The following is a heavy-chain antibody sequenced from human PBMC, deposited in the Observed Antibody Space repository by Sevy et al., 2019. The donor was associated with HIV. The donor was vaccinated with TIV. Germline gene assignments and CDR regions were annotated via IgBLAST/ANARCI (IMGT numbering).Heavy chain of an antibody. CDR1: GGTLNNYG. CDR2: IIPSAGIA. Sequence: ASVKVSCKASGGTLNNYGMNWVRQAPGQGLEWMGGIIPSAGIASYSQRIKGRAAITADTFTSTLYLEVGRLRSDDTAVYFCASVRPCGGDCYFFDTWGQGTLVTVSS. J-gene: IGHJ4*02. CDR3: ASVRPCGGDCYFFDT. D-gene: IGHD2-21*02. V-gene: IGHV1-69*10.